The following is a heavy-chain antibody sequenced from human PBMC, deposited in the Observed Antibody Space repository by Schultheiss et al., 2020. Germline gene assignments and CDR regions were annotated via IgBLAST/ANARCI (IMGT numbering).Heavy chain of an antibody. CDR1: GFTFSSYW. J-gene: IGHJ6*01. V-gene: IGHV3-7*01. CDR3: ARDVGGDPTPNWYYYGMDV. D-gene: IGHD2-21*01. Sequence: GGSLRLSCAASGFTFSSYWMSWVRQAPGKGLEWVANIKQDGSEKYYVDSVKGRFTIPRDNAKNSLYLQMNSLRAEDTAVYYCARDVGGDPTPNWYYYGMDVWGQGTTVTVSS. CDR2: IKQDGSEK.